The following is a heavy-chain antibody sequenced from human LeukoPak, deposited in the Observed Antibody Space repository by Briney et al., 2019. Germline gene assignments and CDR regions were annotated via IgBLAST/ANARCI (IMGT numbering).Heavy chain of an antibody. CDR1: GGSFSGYY. CDR2: INHSGST. CDR3: ARAPIVVVPAAGTGWFDP. V-gene: IGHV4-34*01. J-gene: IGHJ5*02. D-gene: IGHD2-2*01. Sequence: SETLSLTCAVYGGSFSGYYWSWIRQPPGKGPEWIGEINHSGSTNYNPSLKSRVTISVDTSKNQFPLKLSSVTAADTAVYYCARAPIVVVPAAGTGWFDPWGQGTLVTVSS.